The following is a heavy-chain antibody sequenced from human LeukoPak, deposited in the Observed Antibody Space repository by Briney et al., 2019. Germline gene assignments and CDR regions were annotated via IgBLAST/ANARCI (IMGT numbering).Heavy chain of an antibody. CDR2: IYSDGTT. V-gene: IGHV4-39*07. Sequence: SETLSLTCTVSGASINSRDYYWGWIRQPPGQGLEWIGSIYSDGTTYYNPSLKSRVTISVDKSKNQFSLKLSSVTAADTAVYYCASLRLGPSYYYYGMDVWGQGTTVTVSS. J-gene: IGHJ6*02. D-gene: IGHD7-27*01. CDR3: ASLRLGPSYYYYGMDV. CDR1: GASINSRDYY.